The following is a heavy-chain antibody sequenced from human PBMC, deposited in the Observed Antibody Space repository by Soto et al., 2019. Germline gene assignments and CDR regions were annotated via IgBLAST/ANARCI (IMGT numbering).Heavy chain of an antibody. V-gene: IGHV1-18*04. CDR1: GYTFTSYG. Sequence: GASVKVSCKASGYTFTSYGISWVRQAPGQGLEWMGWISAYNGNTNYAQKLQGRVTMTTDTSTGTAYMELRSLRSDDTAVYYCARDSTWGNYDFWSGYYVPYGMDVWGQGPTVTVSS. J-gene: IGHJ6*02. D-gene: IGHD3-3*01. CDR2: ISAYNGNT. CDR3: ARDSTWGNYDFWSGYYVPYGMDV.